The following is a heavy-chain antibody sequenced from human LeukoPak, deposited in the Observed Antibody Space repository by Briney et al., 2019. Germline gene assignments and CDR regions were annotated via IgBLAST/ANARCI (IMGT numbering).Heavy chain of an antibody. CDR3: ARDYRGSSGYYHTPVDY. CDR2: ISSNGGST. J-gene: IGHJ4*02. V-gene: IGHV3-64*01. Sequence: GGSLRLSCAASGFTFSSYAMHWVRQAQGKGLEYVSAISSNGGSTYYANSVKGRFTISRDNSKNTLYLQMGSLRAEDMAVYYCARDYRGSSGYYHTPVDYWGQGTLVTVSS. D-gene: IGHD3-22*01. CDR1: GFTFSSYA.